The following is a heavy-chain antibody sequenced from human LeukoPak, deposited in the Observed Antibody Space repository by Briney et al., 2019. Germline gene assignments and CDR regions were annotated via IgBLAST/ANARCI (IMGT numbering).Heavy chain of an antibody. V-gene: IGHV3-30*04. CDR1: GFTFSSYA. CDR2: ISYDGSNK. CDR3: ARDGDYDFWSGYYIDY. D-gene: IGHD3-3*01. J-gene: IGHJ4*02. Sequence: GGSLRLSCAASGFTFSSYAMHWVRQAPGKGREWVAVISYDGSNKFYADSVKGRFTISRDNSKNTMYLQMSSLRAEDTAVYYCARDGDYDFWSGYYIDYWGQGTLVTVSS.